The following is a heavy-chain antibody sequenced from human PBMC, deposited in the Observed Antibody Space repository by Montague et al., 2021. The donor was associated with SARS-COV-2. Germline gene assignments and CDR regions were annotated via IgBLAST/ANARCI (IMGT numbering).Heavy chain of an antibody. J-gene: IGHJ6*02. CDR1: GGSISSGGYS. V-gene: IGHV4-30-2*01. D-gene: IGHD3-10*01. Sequence: TLSLTCAVSGGSISSGGYSWNWIRQPPGKGLEWIGYIHHSGSTYYNPSLKSRVTISLDSSKNQLSLNLTSVTAADTAVYYCARGSMVRGGKVYYGVDVWGQGTTVTVSS. CDR3: ARGSMVRGGKVYYGVDV. CDR2: IHHSGST.